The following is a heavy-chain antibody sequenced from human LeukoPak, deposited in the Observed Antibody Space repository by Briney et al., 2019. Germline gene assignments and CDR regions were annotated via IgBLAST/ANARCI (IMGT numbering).Heavy chain of an antibody. CDR3: ARDYRDYVAFDI. J-gene: IGHJ3*02. D-gene: IGHD4-17*01. V-gene: IGHV3-53*01. Sequence: GGSLRLSCAASGFTVSSNYMSWVRQAPGKGLEWVSVIYSGGSTYYADSVKGRFTISRENSKNTLYLQMNSLRAEDTAVYYSARDYRDYVAFDIWGQGTMVTVSS. CDR2: IYSGGST. CDR1: GFTVSSNY.